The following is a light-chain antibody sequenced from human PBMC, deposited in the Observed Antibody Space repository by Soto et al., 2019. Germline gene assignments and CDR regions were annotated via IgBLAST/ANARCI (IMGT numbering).Light chain of an antibody. Sequence: EIVLTQSPGTLSLSPGERATLSCRASQSVSSSYLAWYQQKPGQAPRLLIYGASSRATGIPDRFSGSGSGKDFTNNIIRLEPEDFAVDYCQKSGSSLLFTF. J-gene: IGKJ3*01. CDR3: QKSGSSLLFT. V-gene: IGKV3-20*01. CDR2: GAS. CDR1: QSVSSSY.